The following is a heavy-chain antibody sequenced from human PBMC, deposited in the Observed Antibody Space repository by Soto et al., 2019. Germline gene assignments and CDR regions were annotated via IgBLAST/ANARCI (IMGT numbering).Heavy chain of an antibody. Sequence: GGSLRLSCAASGFTFSSYSMNWVRQAPGKGLEWVSYISSSSTIYYADSVKGRFTISRDNAKNSLYLQMNSLRDEDTAVYYCAREGYYYDSSGYYYDYWGQGTLVTVSS. CDR1: GFTFSSYS. V-gene: IGHV3-48*02. CDR2: ISSSSTI. J-gene: IGHJ4*02. CDR3: AREGYYYDSSGYYYDY. D-gene: IGHD3-22*01.